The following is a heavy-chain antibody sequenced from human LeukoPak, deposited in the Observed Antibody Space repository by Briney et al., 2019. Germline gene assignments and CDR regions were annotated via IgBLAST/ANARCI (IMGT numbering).Heavy chain of an antibody. Sequence: GGSLRLSCAASGFTFSSYVMSWVRQAPGKGLEWVSTISGNGRNTYYADSVKGRFTISRDNSKITVYLEMNSLRAEDTAVYYCXRXXGXXXXXXXXLWXXXTXVTVS. V-gene: IGHV3-23*01. J-gene: IGHJ2*01. CDR2: ISGNGRNT. CDR3: XRXXGXXXXXXXXL. CDR1: GFTFSSYV.